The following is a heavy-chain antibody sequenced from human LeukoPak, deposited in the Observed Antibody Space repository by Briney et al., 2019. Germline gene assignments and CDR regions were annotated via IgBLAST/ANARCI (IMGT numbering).Heavy chain of an antibody. CDR1: GYTFTSYG. CDR3: ARDPDPYYDFWSGYYYYFDY. Sequence: ASVKVSCKASGYTFTSYGISWVRQAPGQGVEWMGWISAYNGNTNYAQKLQGRVTMTTDTSTSTAYMELRSLRSDDTAVYYCARDPDPYYDFWSGYYYYFDYWGQGTLVTVSS. CDR2: ISAYNGNT. J-gene: IGHJ4*02. V-gene: IGHV1-18*01. D-gene: IGHD3-3*01.